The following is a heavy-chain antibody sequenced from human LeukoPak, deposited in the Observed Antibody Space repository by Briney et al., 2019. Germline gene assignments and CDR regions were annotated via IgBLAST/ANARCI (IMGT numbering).Heavy chain of an antibody. CDR3: AKEALVGGFYDFWSGYSERKYFQH. CDR2: ICGSGGST. D-gene: IGHD3-3*01. V-gene: IGHV3-23*01. Sequence: GGTLRLSCAASGFTFSSYAMSWVRQAPGKGLEWVSAICGSGGSTYYAHSVKGRFAISRDNSKNTLYLQMNSLRAEDTAVYYCAKEALVGGFYDFWSGYSERKYFQHWGQGTLVTVSS. J-gene: IGHJ1*01. CDR1: GFTFSSYA.